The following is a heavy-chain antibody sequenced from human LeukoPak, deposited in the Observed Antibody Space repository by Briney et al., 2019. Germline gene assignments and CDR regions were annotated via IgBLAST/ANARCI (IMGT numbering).Heavy chain of an antibody. V-gene: IGHV3-23*01. CDR2: ITANGVGT. CDR1: GFAFSTYA. J-gene: IGHJ4*02. CDR3: ARDLGGYYYDSSGYSAFDY. Sequence: GGSLRLSCVVSGFAFSTYAMSWVRQVPGKGLEWISAITANGVGTHYADSVKGRFTISRDNSKNTLYLQMNSLRAEDTAVYYCARDLGGYYYDSSGYSAFDYWGQGTLVTVSS. D-gene: IGHD3-22*01.